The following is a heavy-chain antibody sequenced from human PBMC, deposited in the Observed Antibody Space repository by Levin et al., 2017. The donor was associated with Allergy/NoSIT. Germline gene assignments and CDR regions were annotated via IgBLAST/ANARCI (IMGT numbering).Heavy chain of an antibody. V-gene: IGHV3-74*01. CDR1: GFTFTSHW. CDR3: VRDRPHNWFDP. Sequence: ASVKVSCAASGFTFTSHWMHWVRQAPGKGLVWVSRIDTDGSGATYADSVKGRFTISRDNARNTVYLEMNSLRAEDTAVYYCVRDRPHNWFDPWGQGTLVTVTS. CDR2: IDTDGSGA. J-gene: IGHJ5*02.